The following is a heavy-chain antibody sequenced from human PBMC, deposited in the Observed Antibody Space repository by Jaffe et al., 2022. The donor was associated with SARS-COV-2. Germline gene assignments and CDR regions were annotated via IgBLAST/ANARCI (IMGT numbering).Heavy chain of an antibody. Sequence: QVQLVESGGGVVQPGRSLRLSCAASGFTFSSYAMHWVRQAPGKGLEWVAVISYDGSNKYYADSVKGRFTISRDNSKNTLYLQMNSLRAEDTAVYYCAREEDTAMGMVYDYWGQGTLVTVSS. J-gene: IGHJ4*02. D-gene: IGHD5-18*01. CDR3: AREEDTAMGMVYDY. V-gene: IGHV3-30-3*01. CDR2: ISYDGSNK. CDR1: GFTFSSYA.